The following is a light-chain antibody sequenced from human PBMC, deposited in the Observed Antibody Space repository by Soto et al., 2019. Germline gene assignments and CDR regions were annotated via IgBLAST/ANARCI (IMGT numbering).Light chain of an antibody. Sequence: QSVLTQPPSVSGAPGQRVTISCTGSSSNIGAGYDVNWYQQLPGTAPKLLIYGNSNRPSGVPDRFSGSKSGSSAALAITGTEAEDEADYYCQSYDSSLSGVFGGGTKLTVL. CDR3: QSYDSSLSGV. V-gene: IGLV1-40*01. CDR2: GNS. CDR1: SSNIGAGYD. J-gene: IGLJ3*02.